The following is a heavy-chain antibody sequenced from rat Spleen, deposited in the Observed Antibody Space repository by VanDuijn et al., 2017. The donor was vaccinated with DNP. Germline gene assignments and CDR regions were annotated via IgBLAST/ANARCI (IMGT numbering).Heavy chain of an antibody. CDR3: ARQRVYTTDYSYYFDY. J-gene: IGHJ2*01. CDR2: IISSGGGT. D-gene: IGHD1-6*01. CDR1: GFTFNNYW. Sequence: EVQLVESGGDLVQPGRSLKLSCVASGFTFNNYWMTWIRQVPGKGLEWVASIISSGGGTYYPDSVKGRFTVSRDNAKSTLYLQMDSLRSEDTATYYCARQRVYTTDYSYYFDYWGQGVMVTVSS. V-gene: IGHV5-31*01.